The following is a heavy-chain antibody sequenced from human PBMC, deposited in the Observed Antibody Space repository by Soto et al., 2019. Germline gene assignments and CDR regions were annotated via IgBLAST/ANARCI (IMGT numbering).Heavy chain of an antibody. J-gene: IGHJ4*02. CDR1: GYTFTSYA. V-gene: IGHV1-3*01. CDR2: INAGNGNT. Sequence: QVQLVQSEAELKKPGASVKVSCKASGYTFTSYAMHWVRQAPGQRLEWMGWINAGNGNTKYSQKFQGRVTITRDTSASTAYMELSSLRSEDTAVYYCARDRKQWPPHGREGGFDYWGQGTLVTVSS. D-gene: IGHD6-19*01. CDR3: ARDRKQWPPHGREGGFDY.